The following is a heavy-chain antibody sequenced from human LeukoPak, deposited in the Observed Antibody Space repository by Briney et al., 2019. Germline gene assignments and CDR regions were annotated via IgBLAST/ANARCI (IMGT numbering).Heavy chain of an antibody. CDR2: ISSSGSTI. D-gene: IGHD2-2*01. CDR1: GFTFSSCE. CDR3: ARDCSSTSCYYYYGMDV. J-gene: IGHJ6*02. V-gene: IGHV3-48*03. Sequence: PGGSLRLSCAASGFTFSSCEMNWVRQAPGKGLEWVSYISSSGSTIYYADSVKGRFTISRDNAKNSLYLQMNSLRAEDTAVYYCARDCSSTSCYYYYGMDVWGQGTTVTVSS.